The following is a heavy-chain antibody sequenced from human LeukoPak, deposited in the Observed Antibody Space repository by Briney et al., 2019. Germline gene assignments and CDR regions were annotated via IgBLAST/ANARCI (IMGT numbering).Heavy chain of an antibody. J-gene: IGHJ3*02. Sequence: SETLSLTCTVSGDSISSSSYYWGWIRQPPGKGLEWIGSISYIGSTYYNPSLKSRVTISVDTSKNQFSLKLSSVTAADTAVYYCARGITSAFDIWGQGTMVTVSS. D-gene: IGHD3-10*01. CDR2: ISYIGST. CDR3: ARGITSAFDI. CDR1: GDSISSSSYY. V-gene: IGHV4-39*07.